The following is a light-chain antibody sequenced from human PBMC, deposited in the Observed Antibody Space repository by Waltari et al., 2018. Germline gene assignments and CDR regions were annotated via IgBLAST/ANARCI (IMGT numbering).Light chain of an antibody. CDR2: LNREGSH. V-gene: IGLV4-69*01. CDR1: SGHSSHA. Sequence: QLVLTQSPSASASLGASVKLTCTLSSGHSSHAIAWHQQQPEKGPRYLMRLNREGSHTKGDGIPDRFSGSSSGAERYLTISSLQSEDEADYYCQTWATGIRVFGGGTKLTVL. J-gene: IGLJ2*01. CDR3: QTWATGIRV.